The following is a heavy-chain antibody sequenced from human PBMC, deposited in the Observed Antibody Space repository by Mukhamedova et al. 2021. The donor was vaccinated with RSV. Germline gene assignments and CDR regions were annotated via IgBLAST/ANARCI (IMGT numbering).Heavy chain of an antibody. CDR3: VRGGDGLDY. D-gene: IGHD3-10*01. Sequence: YAQTFRGRITLTRDMSISTAFMELNRLSSDDTALYYCVRGGDGLDYWGQGTLVTVSS. J-gene: IGHJ4*02. V-gene: IGHV1-2*02.